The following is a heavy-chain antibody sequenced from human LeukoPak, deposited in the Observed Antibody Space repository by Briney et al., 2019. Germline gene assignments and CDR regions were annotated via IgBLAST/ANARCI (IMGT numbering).Heavy chain of an antibody. D-gene: IGHD3-10*01. J-gene: IGHJ4*02. CDR1: GFTFSSYW. CDR3: ARDAAAGVIMDYFDY. CDR2: IKQDRSEK. V-gene: IGHV3-7*03. Sequence: PGGSRRLSCAASGFTFSSYWMSWVRQAPGKGLEWVANIKQDRSEKYYVDSVKGRFTISRDNAKNSLYLQMNSLRAEDTAVYYCARDAAAGVIMDYFDYWGQGTLVTVSS.